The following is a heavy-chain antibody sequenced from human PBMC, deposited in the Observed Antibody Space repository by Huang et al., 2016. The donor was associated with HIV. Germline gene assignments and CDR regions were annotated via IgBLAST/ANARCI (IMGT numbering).Heavy chain of an antibody. Sequence: QVQLVQSGAEVKKPGSSVKVSCKASGGTFRSYAISWVRPAPGQGLEWRGGIIPIFGTANYARKFQGRVTITADESTSTAYMELSSLRSEDTAVYYCARVESRRYYDSSGYYYWGQGTLVTVSS. CDR1: GGTFRSYA. D-gene: IGHD3-22*01. V-gene: IGHV1-69*01. CDR2: IIPIFGTA. CDR3: ARVESRRYYDSSGYYY. J-gene: IGHJ4*02.